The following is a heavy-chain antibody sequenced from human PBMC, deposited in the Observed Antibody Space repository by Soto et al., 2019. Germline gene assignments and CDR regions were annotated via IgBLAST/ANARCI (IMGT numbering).Heavy chain of an antibody. Sequence: SETLSLTCTVSGGSISSGGYYWSWIRQHPGKGLEWIGYIYYSGSTYYNPSPKSRVTISVDTSKNQFSLKLSSVTAADTAVYYCAREDDFWSGYRNWGQGTLVTVSS. D-gene: IGHD3-3*01. CDR3: AREDDFWSGYRN. J-gene: IGHJ4*02. V-gene: IGHV4-31*03. CDR1: GGSISSGGYY. CDR2: IYYSGST.